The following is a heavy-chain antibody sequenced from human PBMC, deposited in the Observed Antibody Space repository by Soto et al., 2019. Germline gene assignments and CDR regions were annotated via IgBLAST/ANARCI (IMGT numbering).Heavy chain of an antibody. J-gene: IGHJ4*02. D-gene: IGHD2-21*02. CDR2: VNPSGGHT. V-gene: IGHV1-46*01. CDR3: ARGGHVVVVTAALDY. CDR1: GDTFTDYY. Sequence: QVQLMQSGAEVKKPGASVKVSCKASGDTFTDYYIHWVRQAPGQGLEWMGTVNPSGGHTTYAQHSLGRVTMTRDPSTSPRSLELTSLTSDGTAVYYCARGGHVVVVTAALDYWGQGPLVTVSS.